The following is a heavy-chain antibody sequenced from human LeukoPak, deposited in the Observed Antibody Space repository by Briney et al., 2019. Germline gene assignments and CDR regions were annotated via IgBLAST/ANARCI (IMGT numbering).Heavy chain of an antibody. CDR3: ALYSSGYSYYFDY. CDR1: GFTFINYW. J-gene: IGHJ4*02. Sequence: GGSLRLSCAASGFTFINYWMSWVRQAPGKGREWVANIKKDGSEKYYVDSVKGRFTISRDNAKNSLYLQMNSLRAEDTAVYYCALYSSGYSYYFDYWGQGTLVTVSS. CDR2: IKKDGSEK. V-gene: IGHV3-7*01. D-gene: IGHD3-22*01.